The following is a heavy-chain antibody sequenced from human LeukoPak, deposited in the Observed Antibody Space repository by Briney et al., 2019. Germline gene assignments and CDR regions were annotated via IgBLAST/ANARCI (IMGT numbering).Heavy chain of an antibody. D-gene: IGHD6-13*01. J-gene: IGHJ4*02. CDR3: ARASLGSSWPSFDY. CDR2: TYYRSKWYN. Sequence: SQTLSLTCAISGDSVSSNSATWNWIRQSPSRGLEWLRRTYYRSKWYNDYAVSVKSRITINPDTSKNQFSLQLNSVTPEDTAVYYCARASLGSSWPSFDYWGQGTLVTVSS. CDR1: GDSVSSNSAT. V-gene: IGHV6-1*01.